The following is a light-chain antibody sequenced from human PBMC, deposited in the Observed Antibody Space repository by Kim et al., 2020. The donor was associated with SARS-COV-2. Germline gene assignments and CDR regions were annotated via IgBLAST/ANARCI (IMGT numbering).Light chain of an antibody. CDR2: DAS. J-gene: IGKJ5*01. CDR3: QHHSTYPIT. Sequence: ASVGDRVPITRRARHSIVGWLACYQQKPGKAPKLLIHDASSVESGVPSRFSVSGSETEFTLTISSLQPDDFATYYCQHHSTYPITFGQGTRLEIK. V-gene: IGKV1-5*01. CDR1: HSIVGW.